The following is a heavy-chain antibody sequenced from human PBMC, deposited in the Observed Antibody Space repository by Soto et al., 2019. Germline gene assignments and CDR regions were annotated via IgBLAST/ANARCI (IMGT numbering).Heavy chain of an antibody. J-gene: IGHJ5*02. CDR3: AKVRHSSGWVNWFDP. V-gene: IGHV3-23*01. Sequence: DVQLLESGGGLVQPGGSLRLSCAASGFTFRSYAMSWVRQAPGKGLEWVSAISGSGGSTYYADSVKGRFTISRDNSKNTLYLQMNSLRAEDTAVYYCAKVRHSSGWVNWFDPWGQGTLVTVSS. CDR1: GFTFRSYA. CDR2: ISGSGGST. D-gene: IGHD6-19*01.